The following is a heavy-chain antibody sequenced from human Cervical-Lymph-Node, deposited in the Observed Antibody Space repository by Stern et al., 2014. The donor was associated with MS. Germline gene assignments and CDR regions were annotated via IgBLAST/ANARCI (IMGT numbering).Heavy chain of an antibody. V-gene: IGHV4-31*03. D-gene: IGHD1-26*01. J-gene: IGHJ5*02. CDR2: IYNSGAT. CDR1: GDSITSGGHY. Sequence: VQLVESGPGLVKPSQTLSLTCTVSGDSITSGGHYWGWIRPHPGKGLEWIGYIYNSGATFYNPSLKGRVTISLDTSKNQFSLQLSSVTAADTAIYYCASRWSGTYYGQNWFDPWGQGILVTVST. CDR3: ASRWSGTYYGQNWFDP.